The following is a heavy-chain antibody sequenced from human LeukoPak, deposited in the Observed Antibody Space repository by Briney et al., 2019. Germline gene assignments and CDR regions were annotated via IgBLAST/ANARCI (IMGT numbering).Heavy chain of an antibody. J-gene: IGHJ4*02. V-gene: IGHV4-39*07. CDR1: GGSISSSSYY. Sequence: SETLSLTCTVSGGSISSSSYYWGWIRQPPGKGLEWIGSIYYSGSAYYNPSLKSRVTISVDTSKNQFSLKLSSVTAADTAVYYCAREARYCSGGSCYSGLAYYFDYWGQGTLVTVSS. CDR2: IYYSGSA. CDR3: AREARYCSGGSCYSGLAYYFDY. D-gene: IGHD2-15*01.